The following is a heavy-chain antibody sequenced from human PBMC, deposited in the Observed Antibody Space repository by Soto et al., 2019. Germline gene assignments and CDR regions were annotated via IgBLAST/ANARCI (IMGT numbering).Heavy chain of an antibody. D-gene: IGHD2-15*01. J-gene: IGHJ6*02. Sequence: ASVKVSCKPSGYSLTNFYVHWVRQAPGQGLEWMGIIDPSSGTTSYTQKFQGRVTMTRDTYMRTVYMELSSLRCEETAVYYCDRGAVVVPNGLIAGMDVWGLGTTVAFCS. CDR3: DRGAVVVPNGLIAGMDV. CDR2: IDPSSGTT. CDR1: GYSLTNFY. V-gene: IGHV1-46*01.